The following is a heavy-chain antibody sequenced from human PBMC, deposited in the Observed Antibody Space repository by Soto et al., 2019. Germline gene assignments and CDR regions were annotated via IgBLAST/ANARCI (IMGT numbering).Heavy chain of an antibody. J-gene: IGHJ4*02. D-gene: IGHD1-7*01. Sequence: PSETLSLTCTVSGGFISRGDNYWSWIRQPPGKGLEWIGYIYTGGSTYYNPSVKGRLTISVDTSKNQFSLKLSSVTATDTAVYYCAREDWNYGRPFDYRAQRIPDPVSS. CDR1: GGFISRGDNY. CDR2: IYTGGST. CDR3: AREDWNYGRPFDY. V-gene: IGHV4-30-4*01.